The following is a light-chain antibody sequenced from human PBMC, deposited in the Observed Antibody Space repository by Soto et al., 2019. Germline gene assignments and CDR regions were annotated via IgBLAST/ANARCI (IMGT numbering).Light chain of an antibody. J-gene: IGKJ4*01. Sequence: DIQMTQSPSTLSASVGDSVTITCRASQSIGNYLNWYQQKPVKAPNLLIYAASTLQSGVPSRFSGSGSGPDFTLTISSLQPEDFATYYCQQSYSALGAFGVGTKVDIK. CDR1: QSIGNY. CDR2: AAS. V-gene: IGKV1-39*01. CDR3: QQSYSALGA.